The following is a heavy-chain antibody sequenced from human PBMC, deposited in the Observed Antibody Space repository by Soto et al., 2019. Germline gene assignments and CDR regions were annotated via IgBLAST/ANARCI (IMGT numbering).Heavy chain of an antibody. CDR2: FSDRGDS. D-gene: IGHD2-2*01. CDR1: GASVSSDSYH. Sequence: QVRLQESGPGLLKPSETLSLTCSVSGASVSSDSYHCSWIRQPPVQGLEWIVYFSDRGDSNYHPSLKSRLTISIDTSTNQLSLRLSPVTAADTAVYYCATLLVGNGGRGYWGQGSLVTVSS. V-gene: IGHV4-61*01. J-gene: IGHJ4*02. CDR3: ATLLVGNGGRGY.